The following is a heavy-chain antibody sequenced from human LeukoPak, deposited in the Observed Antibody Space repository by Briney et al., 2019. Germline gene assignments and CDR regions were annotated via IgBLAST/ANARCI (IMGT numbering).Heavy chain of an antibody. CDR2: ISSSSSYI. J-gene: IGHJ3*02. CDR3: ARDNERAVAGLGAFDI. D-gene: IGHD6-19*01. CDR1: GFTFSSYS. Sequence: GGSLRLSCAASGFTFSSYSMNWVRQAPGKGLEWVSSISSSSSYICYADSVKGRFTISRDNAKNSLYLQMNSLRAEDTALYYCARDNERAVAGLGAFDIWGQGTMVTVSS. V-gene: IGHV3-21*04.